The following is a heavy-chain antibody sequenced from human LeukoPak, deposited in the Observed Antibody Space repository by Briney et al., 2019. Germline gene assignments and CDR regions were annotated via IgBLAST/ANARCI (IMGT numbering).Heavy chain of an antibody. CDR3: TRESAQNWFDP. CDR1: GFTFNTYA. V-gene: IGHV3-48*02. J-gene: IGHJ5*02. CDR2: ISSTGTTI. Sequence: GGSLRPSCAASGFTFNTYAINWVRQAPGRGLEWVSYISSTGTTIYYADSVRGRFSISRGNAKNSLYLQMNSLRDEDTAVYYCTRESAQNWFDPWGQGTLVTVSS.